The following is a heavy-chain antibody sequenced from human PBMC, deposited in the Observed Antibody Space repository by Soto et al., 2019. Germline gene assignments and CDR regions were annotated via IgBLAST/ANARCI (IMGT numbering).Heavy chain of an antibody. J-gene: IGHJ5*02. V-gene: IGHV6-1*01. Sequence: TLSLTCAISGDSVSSNSAAWNWIRQSPSRGLEWLGRTYYRSKWYNDYAVSVKSRITINPDTSKNQFSLQLNSVTPEDTAVYYCARSKTGYSSSWYGDHNWFDPWGQGTLVTVSS. D-gene: IGHD6-13*01. CDR3: ARSKTGYSSSWYGDHNWFDP. CDR1: GDSVSSNSAA. CDR2: TYYRSKWYN.